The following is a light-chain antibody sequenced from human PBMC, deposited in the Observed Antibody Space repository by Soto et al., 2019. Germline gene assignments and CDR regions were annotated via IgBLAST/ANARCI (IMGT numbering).Light chain of an antibody. CDR2: DAS. J-gene: IGKJ1*01. V-gene: IGKV1-5*01. Sequence: DIQMTQSPSTMSASVGDGVTITCRASQSISSWLAWYQQRPGKAPKLLIYDASSLQSGGPSRFSGSGSGTEFTLTISSLQPDDFATYYCQQYNSYSPAFGQGTKVDIK. CDR1: QSISSW. CDR3: QQYNSYSPA.